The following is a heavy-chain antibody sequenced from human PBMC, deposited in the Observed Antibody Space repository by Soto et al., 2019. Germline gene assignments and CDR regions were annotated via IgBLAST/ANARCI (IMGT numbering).Heavy chain of an antibody. D-gene: IGHD1-26*01. V-gene: IGHV3-21*01. Sequence: EVQLVESGGGLVKPGGSLRLSCAASGFTFRSYNMNWVRQAPGKGPEWVSSISVTGAYIYYADSMKGRFTISRDNAKDSVFLQMDSLRAEDTAVYYWARVNIGSYQRLDGFDIWGQGTVVTVSS. CDR3: ARVNIGSYQRLDGFDI. CDR2: ISVTGAYI. CDR1: GFTFRSYN. J-gene: IGHJ3*02.